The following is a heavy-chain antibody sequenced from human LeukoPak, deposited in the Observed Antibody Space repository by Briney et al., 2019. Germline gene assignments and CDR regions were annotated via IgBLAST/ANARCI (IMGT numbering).Heavy chain of an antibody. J-gene: IGHJ4*02. D-gene: IGHD3-16*01. Sequence: PSETLSLTCTVSGGSISSGDYYWSWIRQPPGKGLEWIGYIYYSGSTYYNPSLKSRVTISVDTSKNQFSLKLSSVTAADTAVYYCARSLRGALTAYFDYWGQGTLVTVSS. CDR3: ARSLRGALTAYFDY. CDR2: IYYSGST. V-gene: IGHV4-30-4*01. CDR1: GGSISSGDYY.